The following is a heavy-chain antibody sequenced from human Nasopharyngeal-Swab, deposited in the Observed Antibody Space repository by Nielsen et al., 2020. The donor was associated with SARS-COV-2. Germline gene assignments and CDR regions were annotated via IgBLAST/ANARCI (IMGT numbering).Heavy chain of an antibody. CDR3: AREPHAGSDWWGGSYLDY. CDR1: GASISIYS. V-gene: IGHV4-59*01. Sequence: SETLSPTCTLSGASISIYSCSWIRQLPGKGLEWIGYIYYSGGTNYNPSLKSRVTLSVDTSKNQFSVKLSSVTAADTAVYYCAREPHAGSDWWGGSYLDYWGQGTLVTVSS. D-gene: IGHD2-8*02. J-gene: IGHJ4*02. CDR2: IYYSGGT.